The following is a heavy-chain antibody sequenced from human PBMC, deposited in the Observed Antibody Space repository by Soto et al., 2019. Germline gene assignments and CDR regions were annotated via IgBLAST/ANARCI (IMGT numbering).Heavy chain of an antibody. CDR1: ADSISNFY. Sequence: SETLSLTCTVSADSISNFYWSWTRQPAGKGLESLGRLSSSGRSNYNPSLQSRVAMSLDTSKNQFSLRLTSLTAADTAVYFCARGMGRYFDLWGRGILVTVSS. CDR2: LSSSGRS. D-gene: IGHD2-8*01. J-gene: IGHJ2*01. CDR3: ARGMGRYFDL. V-gene: IGHV4-4*07.